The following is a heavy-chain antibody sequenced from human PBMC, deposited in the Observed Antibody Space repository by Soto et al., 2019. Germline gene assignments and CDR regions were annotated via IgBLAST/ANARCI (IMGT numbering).Heavy chain of an antibody. CDR1: GFTFSNAW. D-gene: IGHD3-22*01. J-gene: IGHJ4*02. CDR2: IKSKTDGGTT. CDR3: KTTYDSSGYLY. Sequence: PGGSLRLSCAASGFTFSNAWMSWVRQAPGKGLEWAGRIKSKTDGGTTDYAAPVKGRFTISRDDSKNTLYLQMNSLKTEDTAVYYCKTTYDSSGYLYWGQGTLVTVSS. V-gene: IGHV3-15*01.